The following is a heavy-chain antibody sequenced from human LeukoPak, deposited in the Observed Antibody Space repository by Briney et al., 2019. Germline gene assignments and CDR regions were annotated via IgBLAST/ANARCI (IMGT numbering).Heavy chain of an antibody. CDR3: AKRGAEVGATVAPGDY. Sequence: PGGSLRLSCAASGFTFSTFAMIWVRQPPGKGLEWVSSIFPSGGVIHYADSVRGRFTISRDNSKSTLSLQMNSLRAEDTAIYYCAKRGAEVGATVAPGDYWGQGTLVTVSS. D-gene: IGHD1-26*01. CDR2: IFPSGGVI. V-gene: IGHV3-23*01. J-gene: IGHJ4*02. CDR1: GFTFSTFA.